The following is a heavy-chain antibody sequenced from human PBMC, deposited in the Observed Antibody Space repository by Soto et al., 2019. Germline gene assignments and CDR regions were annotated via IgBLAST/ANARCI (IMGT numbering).Heavy chain of an antibody. CDR3: ARDGGRGRRFDY. D-gene: IGHD2-15*01. J-gene: IGHJ4*02. CDR2: INPNNDDR. V-gene: IGHV1-2*02. CDR1: GYTFTDYY. Sequence: QVQLVQSGAEVKKPGASVKVSCKASGYTFTDYYIHWVREAPGQGLEWMGWINPNNDDRAYAEKFQGRVTVTRDTYISTAYMELFGLTADDTAVYHCARDGGRGRRFDYWGQGSLVTVSP.